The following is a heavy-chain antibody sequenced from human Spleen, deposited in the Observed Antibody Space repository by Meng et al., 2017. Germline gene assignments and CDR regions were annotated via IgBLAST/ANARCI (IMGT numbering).Heavy chain of an antibody. Sequence: SETLSLTCSVSGYSISSGYFWGWIRQPPGKGLEWIGSIYHTGSTYYNPSLKSRVTVSVDTSKNQFSLKLASVTAADTAVYYCARDASAKSQGYWGQGTLVTVSS. CDR2: IYHTGST. J-gene: IGHJ4*02. V-gene: IGHV4-38-2*02. CDR3: ARDASAKSQGY. CDR1: GYSISSGYF. D-gene: IGHD3-3*01.